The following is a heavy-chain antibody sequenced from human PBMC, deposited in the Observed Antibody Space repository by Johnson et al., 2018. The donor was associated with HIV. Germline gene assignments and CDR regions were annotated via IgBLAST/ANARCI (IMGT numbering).Heavy chain of an antibody. CDR3: AREGPSERAGFDI. V-gene: IGHV3-74*01. CDR1: GFTFKTYW. J-gene: IGHJ3*02. CDR2: IKSDGGST. Sequence: VQLVESGGGVVQPGRSLRLSCAAPGFTFKTYWMHWVRQAPGKGLVWVARIKSDGGSTSYVDSVKGRFIISRDNTKNTLYLQMNSLRADDTAVYYCAREGPSERAGFDIWGQGTMVTVSS.